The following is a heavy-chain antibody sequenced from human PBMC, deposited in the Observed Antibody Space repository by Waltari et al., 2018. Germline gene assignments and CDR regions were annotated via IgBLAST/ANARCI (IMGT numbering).Heavy chain of an antibody. Sequence: QVQLVQSGAEVKKPGASVKVSCKASGYTFTSYGISWVRQAPGQGLEWMGWISAYNGNTNYAQKLQGRVTMTTDTSTSTAYMELRSLRSDDTAVYYCARDLPRRYYDSSGYYYVGADAFDIWGQGTMVTVSS. V-gene: IGHV1-18*01. CDR2: ISAYNGNT. CDR3: ARDLPRRYYDSSGYYYVGADAFDI. J-gene: IGHJ3*02. CDR1: GYTFTSYG. D-gene: IGHD3-22*01.